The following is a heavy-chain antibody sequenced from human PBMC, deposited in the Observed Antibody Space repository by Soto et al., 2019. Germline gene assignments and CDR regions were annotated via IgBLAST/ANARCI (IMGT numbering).Heavy chain of an antibody. J-gene: IGHJ6*03. Sequence: HPGGSLRLSCAASGFTFDDYAMHWVRQAPGKGLEWVSGISWNSGSIGYADSVKGRFTISRDNAKNSLYLQMNSLRAEDTALYYCAKDIIGYSGYDYSDYYYYMDVWGKGTTVTVSS. CDR3: AKDIIGYSGYDYSDYYYYMDV. CDR2: ISWNSGSI. V-gene: IGHV3-9*01. CDR1: GFTFDDYA. D-gene: IGHD5-12*01.